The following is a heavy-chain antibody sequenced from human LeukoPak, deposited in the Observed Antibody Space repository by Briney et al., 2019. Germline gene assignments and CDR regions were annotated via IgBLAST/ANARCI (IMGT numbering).Heavy chain of an antibody. Sequence: GGSLRLSCAASGFTFSSYSMNWVRQAPGKGLEWVSSISSSSSYKYYADSVKGRFTISRNNAKNSLYLQMNSLRAEDTAVYYCAELGITMIGGVWGKGTTVTISS. CDR3: AELGITMIGGV. CDR1: GFTFSSYS. CDR2: ISSSSSYK. V-gene: IGHV3-21*01. D-gene: IGHD3-10*02. J-gene: IGHJ6*04.